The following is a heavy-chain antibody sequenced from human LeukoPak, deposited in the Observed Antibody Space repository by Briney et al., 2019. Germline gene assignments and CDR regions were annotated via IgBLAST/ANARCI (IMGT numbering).Heavy chain of an antibody. CDR1: GGSISGYY. J-gene: IGHJ4*02. CDR3: AGRGSYYYDSSGYYSFDY. V-gene: IGHV4-34*01. CDR2: INHSGST. D-gene: IGHD3-22*01. Sequence: SETLSLTCTVSGGSISGYYWSWIRQPPGKGLEWIGEINHSGSTNYNPSLKSRVTISVDTSKNQFSLKLSSVTAADTAVYYCAGRGSYYYDSSGYYSFDYWGQGTLVTVSS.